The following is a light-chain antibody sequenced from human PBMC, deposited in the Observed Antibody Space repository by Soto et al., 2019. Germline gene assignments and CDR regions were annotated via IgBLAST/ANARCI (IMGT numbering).Light chain of an antibody. J-gene: IGLJ1*01. CDR1: SSDVGGYNS. Sequence: QSALTQPASVSGSPGQSITISCAGTSSDVGGYNSVSWYQQYPGQAPKLMIYEVSNRPSGLSSRFSGSKSGNTASLTISGLQAEDEADYYCSSYTSSSAYVFGSGTKLTVL. CDR2: EVS. V-gene: IGLV2-14*01. CDR3: SSYTSSSAYV.